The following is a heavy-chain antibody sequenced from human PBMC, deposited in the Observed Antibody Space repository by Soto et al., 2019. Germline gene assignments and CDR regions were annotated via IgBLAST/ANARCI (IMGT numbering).Heavy chain of an antibody. J-gene: IGHJ6*02. CDR1: GGTISSYD. CDR2: IYYSGST. V-gene: IGHV4-59*12. CDR3: ARVSGSYYYGMDV. Sequence: TSETLSLTSTVSGGTISSYDWSWIRQPPGKGLEWIGYIYYSGSTNYNPSLKSRVTISVDKSKNQFSLKLSSVIAADTAVYYCARVSGSYYYGMDVWGQGTTVTVSS. D-gene: IGHD1-26*01.